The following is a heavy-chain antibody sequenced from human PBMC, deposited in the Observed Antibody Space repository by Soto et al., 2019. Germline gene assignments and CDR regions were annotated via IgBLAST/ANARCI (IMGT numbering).Heavy chain of an antibody. CDR2: TRDKVNGYTT. Sequence: TGGSLRLSCAASGFTFSDHYMDWVRQAPGRGLEWVARTRDKVNGYTTEYAASVKGRFTISRDDSENSLYLQMNSLKIEDTAVYYCARGSGTNRDFDYWGQGTLVTVSS. J-gene: IGHJ4*02. CDR1: GFTFSDHY. V-gene: IGHV3-72*01. CDR3: ARGSGTNRDFDY.